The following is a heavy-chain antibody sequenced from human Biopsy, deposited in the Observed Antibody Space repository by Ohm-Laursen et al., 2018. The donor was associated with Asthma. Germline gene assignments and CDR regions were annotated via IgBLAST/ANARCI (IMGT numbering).Heavy chain of an antibody. CDR1: GFSFGNFA. CDR2: ISKDASTQ. CDR3: VRDGTDDAFGI. D-gene: IGHD1-1*01. Sequence: SLRLSCAASGFSFGNFAIHWVRQAPGKGLEWVGVISKDASTQDYADSVKGRFTMARDNSKNTLDLQMNSLREEDTAVYYCVRDGTDDAFGIWGQGTVVSVSS. J-gene: IGHJ3*02. V-gene: IGHV3-30*01.